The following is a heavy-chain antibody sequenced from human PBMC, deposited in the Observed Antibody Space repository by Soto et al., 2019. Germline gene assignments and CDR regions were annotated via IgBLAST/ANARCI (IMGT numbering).Heavy chain of an antibody. D-gene: IGHD3-10*01. V-gene: IGHV4-31*03. Sequence: QVQLQESGPGLVKPSQTLSLTCTVSGGSISSGGYYWSWIRQHPGKGLEWIGYIYYSGSTYYNPSRKVRVTLPVATSKSPFPLKPSSVTAGDPAVDYWAGWGAGSTRYFDLWGRGTLVTVSS. CDR2: IYYSGST. CDR3: AGWGAGSTRYFDL. J-gene: IGHJ2*01. CDR1: GGSISSGGYY.